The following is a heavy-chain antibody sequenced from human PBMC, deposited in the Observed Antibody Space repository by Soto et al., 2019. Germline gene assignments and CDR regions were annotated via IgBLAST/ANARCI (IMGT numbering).Heavy chain of an antibody. Sequence: QVQLQQWGAGLLKPSETLSLTCAVYGGSFSGYYWSWIRQPPGKGLEWIGEINHSGSTNYNPSLKSRVTISVDTSKNQFSLKLSSVTAADTAVYYCARFAVWQRSGSWFDPWGQGTLVTVSS. CDR3: ARFAVWQRSGSWFDP. J-gene: IGHJ5*02. D-gene: IGHD5-12*01. CDR2: INHSGST. CDR1: GGSFSGYY. V-gene: IGHV4-34*01.